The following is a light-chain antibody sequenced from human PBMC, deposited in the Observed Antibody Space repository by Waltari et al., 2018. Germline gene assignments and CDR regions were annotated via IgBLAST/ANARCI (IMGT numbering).Light chain of an antibody. CDR2: AAS. J-gene: IGKJ1*01. V-gene: IGKV1-9*01. CDR1: QGISSY. CDR3: QQLNSYPSWT. Sequence: IQLTQSPSSLSASVGDSVTIPCRASQGISSYLAWYQQKPGKAPKLLIYAASTLQSGFPSRCSGSGSGTDFTLTISSLQPEDFATYYCQQLNSYPSWTFGQGTKVEIK.